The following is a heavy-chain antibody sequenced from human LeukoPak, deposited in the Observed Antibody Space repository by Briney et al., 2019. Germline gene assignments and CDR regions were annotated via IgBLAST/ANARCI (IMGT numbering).Heavy chain of an antibody. J-gene: IGHJ4*02. V-gene: IGHV1-3*01. Sequence: GASVKVSCKASGYTFTSYAMHWVRQAPGQRLEWMGWINAGNGNTKYSQKFQGRVTITRGTSASTAYMELSSLRSEDTAVYYCARHYSGYNFGCDYWGQGTLVTVSS. D-gene: IGHD5-12*01. CDR1: GYTFTSYA. CDR2: INAGNGNT. CDR3: ARHYSGYNFGCDY.